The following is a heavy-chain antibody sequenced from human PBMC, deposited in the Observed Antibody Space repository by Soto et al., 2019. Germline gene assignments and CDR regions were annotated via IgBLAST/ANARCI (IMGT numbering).Heavy chain of an antibody. V-gene: IGHV5-51*01. J-gene: IGHJ4*02. CDR2: IYPGDSDT. CDR3: ARQRGKRGYSYGYVDY. D-gene: IGHD5-18*01. Sequence: GESLKISCKGSGYSFTSYWIGWVRQMPGKGLEWMGIIYPGDSDTRYSPSFQGQVTISADKSISTAYLQWSSLKASDTAMYYCARQRGKRGYSYGYVDYWGQGTLVTVS. CDR1: GYSFTSYW.